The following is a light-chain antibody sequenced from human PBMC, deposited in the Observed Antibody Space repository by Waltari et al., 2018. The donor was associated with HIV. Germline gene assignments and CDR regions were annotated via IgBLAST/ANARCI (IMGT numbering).Light chain of an antibody. J-gene: IGKJ2*01. CDR2: RAS. V-gene: IGKV1-5*03. CDR1: QDINNW. Sequence: DIQLTQSPSSLSASVGDRVTITCRASQDINNWLAWYQQKPGETPKFLIYRASTLESGVPSRFSGSGSWTEFSLTISSLQPEDFAIYYCQQYKSYPVTFGRGT. CDR3: QQYKSYPVT.